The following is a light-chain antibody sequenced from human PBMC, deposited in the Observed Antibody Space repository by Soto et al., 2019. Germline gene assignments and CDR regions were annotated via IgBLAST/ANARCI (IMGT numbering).Light chain of an antibody. CDR3: SAYTNIGTLV. CDR2: EVS. J-gene: IGLJ3*02. V-gene: IGLV2-14*01. CDR1: RDDVGGYNY. Sequence: QSALTQPASVSGSPGQSITISCTGTRDDVGGYNYVSWYQQYPGKAPKLMIYEVSYRPSGVSNRFSGSRSGHTASLSISGLQAEDEADYYCSAYTNIGTLVFGGGTKHTVL.